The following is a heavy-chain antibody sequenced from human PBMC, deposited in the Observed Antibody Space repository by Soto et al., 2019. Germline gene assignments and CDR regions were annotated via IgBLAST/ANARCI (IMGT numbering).Heavy chain of an antibody. D-gene: IGHD2-21*02. J-gene: IGHJ4*01. CDR1: GGSIKNTNYH. CDR2: LYYRGAT. V-gene: IGHV4-39*01. CDR3: FGVMAATLDY. Sequence: SETLSLTCSVSGGSIKNTNYHWGWIRQPPGKGLEWIGTLYYRGATDYNPSLKTRVTISVDTSKNLLSLNLSSVTAADAAVYYCFGVMAATLDYWGQGSLVNVSX.